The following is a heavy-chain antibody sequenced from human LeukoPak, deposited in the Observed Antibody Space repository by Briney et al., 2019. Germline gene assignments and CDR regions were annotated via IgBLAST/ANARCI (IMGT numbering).Heavy chain of an antibody. D-gene: IGHD2-15*01. J-gene: IGHJ4*02. CDR3: ARGLRAGGSYYYVY. V-gene: IGHV1-2*06. CDR1: GYTFTGYY. CDR2: INPNSGGT. Sequence: ASVKVSCKASGYTFTGYYMHWVRQAPGQGLEWMGRINPNSGGTNYAQKFQGRVTMTRDTSISTAYMELSRLRSDDTAVYYCARGLRAGGSYYYVYWGQGTLVTVYS.